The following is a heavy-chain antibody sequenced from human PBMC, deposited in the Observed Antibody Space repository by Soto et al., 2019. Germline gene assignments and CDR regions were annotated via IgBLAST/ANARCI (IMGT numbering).Heavy chain of an antibody. Sequence: EVQLLESGGGLVQPGGSLRLSCAASGFTFSSYAMSWVRQAPGKGLEWVSAISGSGGSTYYADSVKGRFTISRDNSKNTLYLQMNSLRAEDTAVYYWAKGGGYYDSVGYWGQGTLVTVSS. V-gene: IGHV3-23*01. CDR3: AKGGGYYDSVGY. CDR2: ISGSGGST. D-gene: IGHD3-22*01. J-gene: IGHJ4*02. CDR1: GFTFSSYA.